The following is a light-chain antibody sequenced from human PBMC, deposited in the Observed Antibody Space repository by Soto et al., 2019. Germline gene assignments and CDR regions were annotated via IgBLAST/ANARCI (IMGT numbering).Light chain of an antibody. CDR3: QVWDSSSDHLV. CDR1: NIGSKS. Sequence: SYELTQPPSVSVAPGKTARITCGGNNIGSKSVHWYQQKPGQAPVLVIYYDSDRPSGIPERFSGSNYGNTATLTISRVEAGDEADYYCQVWDSSSDHLVFGGGTKLTVL. J-gene: IGLJ2*01. CDR2: YDS. V-gene: IGLV3-21*04.